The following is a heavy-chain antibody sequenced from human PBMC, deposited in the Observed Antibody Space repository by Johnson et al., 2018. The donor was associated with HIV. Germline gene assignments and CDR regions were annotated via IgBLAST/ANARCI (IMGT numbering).Heavy chain of an antibody. Sequence: QVQLVESGGGVERPGGSLRLSCSASGFIFSSYAMSWVRQAPGKGLEWVAVIWYDGSNKYYADSVKGRFTISRDNSKNTLYLQMNSLRADDTAVYYCAKDLRVFDWFNAYDAFDIWGQGTMVTVSS. CDR1: GFIFSSYA. V-gene: IGHV3-33*06. J-gene: IGHJ3*02. CDR2: IWYDGSNK. D-gene: IGHD3-9*01. CDR3: AKDLRVFDWFNAYDAFDI.